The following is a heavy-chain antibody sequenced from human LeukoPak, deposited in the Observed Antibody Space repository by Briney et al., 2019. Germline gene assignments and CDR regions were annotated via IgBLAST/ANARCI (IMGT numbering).Heavy chain of an antibody. Sequence: GSLRLSCAASGFTFSNYNFYWVRQAPGKGLEWVSSISSTSSYIYYADSVKGRFTISRDNAKNSLYLQMNSLRAEDTAVYYCARVEDSYGNYYYYYGMDVWGQGTTVTVSS. J-gene: IGHJ6*02. CDR2: ISSTSSYI. CDR3: ARVEDSYGNYYYYYGMDV. CDR1: GFTFSNYN. D-gene: IGHD5-18*01. V-gene: IGHV3-21*06.